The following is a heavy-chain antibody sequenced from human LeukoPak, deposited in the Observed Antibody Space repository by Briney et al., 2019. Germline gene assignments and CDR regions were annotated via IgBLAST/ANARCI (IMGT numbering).Heavy chain of an antibody. CDR2: ISAYNGNT. Sequence: ASVKVSCKASGYTFTSYGIRWVRQAPGQGLEWMGWISAYNGNTNYAQKLQDRVTMTTDTSTSTAYMELRSLRSDDTAVYYCARDIGGPTYYYDSSGYFAWGQGTLVTVSS. CDR3: ARDIGGPTYYYDSSGYFA. D-gene: IGHD3-22*01. CDR1: GYTFTSYG. V-gene: IGHV1-18*01. J-gene: IGHJ5*02.